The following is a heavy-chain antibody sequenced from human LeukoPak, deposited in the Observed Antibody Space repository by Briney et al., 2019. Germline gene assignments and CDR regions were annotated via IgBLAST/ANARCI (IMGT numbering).Heavy chain of an antibody. V-gene: IGHV4-34*01. CDR1: GGSFRGYY. D-gene: IGHD3-22*01. J-gene: IGHJ4*02. CDR2: INHLEST. Sequence: PSETLSLTCAVYGGSFRGYYWSWIRHPPRKGLEWVGEINHLESTNYNPSLKSRVTISVDTSKNQFSLRLSSVTAADTAVYYCATSSYDSSGYLGFDYWGQGTLVTVSS. CDR3: ATSSYDSSGYLGFDY.